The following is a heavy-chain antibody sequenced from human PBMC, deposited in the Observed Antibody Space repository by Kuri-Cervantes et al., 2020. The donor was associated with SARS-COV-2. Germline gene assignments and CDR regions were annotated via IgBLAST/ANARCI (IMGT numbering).Heavy chain of an antibody. CDR3: ALHGGYYSLFFDY. V-gene: IGHV1-24*01. CDR2: FDPEDGET. D-gene: IGHD3-22*01. J-gene: IGHJ4*02. Sequence: ASVKVSCKVSGYTLTELSMHWVRQAPGKGLEWMGGFDPEDGETIYAQKFQGRVTMTEDTSTDTAYMELSSLRSEDTAVYYCALHGGYYSLFFDYWGQETLVTVSS. CDR1: GYTLTELS.